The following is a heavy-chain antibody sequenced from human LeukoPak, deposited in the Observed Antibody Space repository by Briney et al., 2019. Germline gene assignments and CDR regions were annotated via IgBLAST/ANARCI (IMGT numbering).Heavy chain of an antibody. CDR2: IRYDGSNK. CDR3: AKGPDDFWSGPDDY. Sequence: GGSLRLSCAASGFTFSSYGMHWVRQAPGKGLEWVAFIRYDGSNKYYADSVKGRFTISRDNSKNTLYLQMNSLRAEDTAVYYCAKGPDDFWSGPDDYWGQGTLVTVSS. D-gene: IGHD3-3*01. CDR1: GFTFSSYG. V-gene: IGHV3-30*02. J-gene: IGHJ4*02.